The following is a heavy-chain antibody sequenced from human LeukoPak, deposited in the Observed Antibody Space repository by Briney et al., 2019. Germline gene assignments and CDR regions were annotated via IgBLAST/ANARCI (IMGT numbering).Heavy chain of an antibody. CDR1: GGSMRSSSYY. J-gene: IGHJ6*03. CDR3: ARLRGGFLTGYYAYYYYMED. CDR2: IYYVGTT. Sequence: SETLSLTCEVSGGSMRSSSYYWGWIRQPPGKGLEWIGSIYYVGTTFYNPSLTSRITISADTSKNQFSLNLNSVTAADTGVYYYARLRGGFLTGYYAYYYYMEDWGKGTTVIVSS. V-gene: IGHV4-39*07. D-gene: IGHD3-9*01.